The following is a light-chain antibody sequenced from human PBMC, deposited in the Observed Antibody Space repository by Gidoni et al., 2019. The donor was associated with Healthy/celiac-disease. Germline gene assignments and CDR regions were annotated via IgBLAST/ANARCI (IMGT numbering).Light chain of an antibody. J-gene: IGKJ4*01. CDR1: KSVSSY. CDR2: YAS. CDR3: QHRSNWPPLT. V-gene: IGKV3-11*01. Sequence: EIVLTQSPATLSLSPGERATLSCRASKSVSSYLAWYQQKPGQAPRLLIYYASNRATGIPARFSGGGSGTDFTLTISSLEPEDFAVYYCQHRSNWPPLTFGGGTKVEIK.